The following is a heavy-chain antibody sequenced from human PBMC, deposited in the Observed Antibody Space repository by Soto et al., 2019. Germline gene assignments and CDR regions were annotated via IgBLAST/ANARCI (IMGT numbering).Heavy chain of an antibody. CDR1: GFTFSSYA. J-gene: IGHJ4*02. CDR3: AKLSSVTMIVDVITGRSFDY. D-gene: IGHD3-22*01. CDR2: ISGSGKST. V-gene: IGHV3-23*01. Sequence: QLLESGGGLVQPGGSLRLSCAVAGFTFSSYAMSWVRQAPGKGLEWISVISGSGKSTNYADSVKGRFTTSRDNSKNTLYLRMSGLRAEDTAIYYCAKLSSVTMIVDVITGRSFDYWGQGTLVTVSS.